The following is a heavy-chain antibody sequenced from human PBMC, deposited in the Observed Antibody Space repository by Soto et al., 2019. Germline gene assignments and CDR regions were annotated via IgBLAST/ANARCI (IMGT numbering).Heavy chain of an antibody. CDR2: ISGSGGST. CDR3: AKDPYYYGSGSHNWFDP. J-gene: IGHJ5*02. Sequence: PGGSLRLSCAASGFTFSSYAMSWVRQAPGKGLEWVSAISGSGGSTYYADSVKGRFTISRGNSKNTLYLQMNSLRAEDTAVYYCAKDPYYYGSGSHNWFDPWGQGTLVTVSS. V-gene: IGHV3-23*01. CDR1: GFTFSSYA. D-gene: IGHD3-10*01.